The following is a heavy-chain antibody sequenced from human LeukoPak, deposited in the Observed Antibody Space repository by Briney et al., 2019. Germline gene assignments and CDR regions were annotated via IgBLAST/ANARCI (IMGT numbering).Heavy chain of an antibody. CDR3: ARAAAVVLFDY. J-gene: IGHJ4*01. Sequence: SETLSLTCTVSGGSISSYYWSWIRQPPGKGLEWIGYIYYSGSTNYNPSLKSRVTISVDTSKNQFSLKLSSVTAADTAVYYCARAAAVVLFDYWGHGTLVTVSS. CDR1: GGSISSYY. V-gene: IGHV4-59*01. CDR2: IYYSGST. D-gene: IGHD6-13*01.